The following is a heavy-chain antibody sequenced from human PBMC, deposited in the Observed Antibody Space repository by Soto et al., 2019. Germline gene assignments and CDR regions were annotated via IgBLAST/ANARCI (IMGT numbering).Heavy chain of an antibody. CDR3: ARYGNGYDPAY. D-gene: IGHD5-12*01. CDR2: INHSGST. Sequence: SETLSLTCAVYGGSFSGYYWSWIRQPPGKGLEWIGEINHSGSTNYNPSLKSRVTISVDTSKNQFSLKLSSVTAADTAVYYCARYGNGYDPAYWGQGTLVTVSS. CDR1: GGSFSGYY. V-gene: IGHV4-34*01. J-gene: IGHJ4*02.